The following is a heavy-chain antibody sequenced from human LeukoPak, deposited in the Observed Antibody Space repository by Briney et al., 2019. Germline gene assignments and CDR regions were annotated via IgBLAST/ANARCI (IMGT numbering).Heavy chain of an antibody. Sequence: ASVKVSCKTSGYTFTRYYMQWGRHAPGHGLEWMGIINPISGATDSAQKFQGRVSMTRDTSTSTVYMELSRLRSEDTAMYYCARLPYRDGVAQDYWGQGTLVTVSP. CDR1: GYTFTRYY. J-gene: IGHJ4*02. CDR2: INPISGAT. D-gene: IGHD3-16*02. V-gene: IGHV1-46*01. CDR3: ARLPYRDGVAQDY.